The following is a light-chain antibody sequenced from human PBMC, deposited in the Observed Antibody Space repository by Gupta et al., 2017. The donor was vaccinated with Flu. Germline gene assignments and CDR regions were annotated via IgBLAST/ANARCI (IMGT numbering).Light chain of an antibody. Sequence: TSSDVGRFNVVSWYQQHPGKAPKLIIYEARKRPSGVSNRFSGAKSGNTASLTISGLQAEDEADYFCCSYAGSDFYVFGTGTAVTIL. J-gene: IGLJ1*01. V-gene: IGLV2-23*01. CDR1: SSDVGRFNV. CDR3: CSYAGSDFYV. CDR2: EAR.